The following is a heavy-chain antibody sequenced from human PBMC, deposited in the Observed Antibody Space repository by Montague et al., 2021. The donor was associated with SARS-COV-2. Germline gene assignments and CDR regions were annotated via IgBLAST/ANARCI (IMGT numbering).Heavy chain of an antibody. CDR1: GGSITSGGYY. D-gene: IGHD1-14*01. V-gene: IGHV4-31*03. CDR3: VSSLPGNQFQFDY. J-gene: IGHJ4*02. CDR2: LYYNGVT. Sequence: TLSLTCSVSGGSITSGGYYWTWIRQRPEGDLEWLGYLYYNGVTHYSPSLKSRASFSLDTSKNQFSLKLTSATATDSALYFCVSSLPGNQFQFDYWGQGALVTVSS.